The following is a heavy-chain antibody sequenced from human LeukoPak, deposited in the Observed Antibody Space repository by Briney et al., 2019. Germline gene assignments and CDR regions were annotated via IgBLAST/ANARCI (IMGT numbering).Heavy chain of an antibody. J-gene: IGHJ4*02. V-gene: IGHV1-69*01. CDR3: ARDIMIGTTPSHDY. CDR1: GGTFSSYA. Sequence: SVKVSCKASGGTFSSYAISWVRQAPGQGLEWMGGIIPIFGTANYAQKFQGRVTITADESTSTAYMELSSLRSEDTAVYYCARDIMIGTTPSHDYWGQGTLVSVSS. CDR2: IIPIFGTA. D-gene: IGHD1-1*01.